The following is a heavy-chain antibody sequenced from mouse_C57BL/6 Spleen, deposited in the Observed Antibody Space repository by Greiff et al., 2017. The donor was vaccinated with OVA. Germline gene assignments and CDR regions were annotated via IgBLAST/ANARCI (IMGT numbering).Heavy chain of an antibody. J-gene: IGHJ4*01. CDR1: GYTFTDYE. V-gene: IGHV1-15*01. CDR2: IDPETGGT. Sequence: VQLQQSGAELVRPGASVTLSCKASGYTFTDYEMHWVKQTPVHGLEWIGAIDPETGGTAYNQKFKGKAILTADKSSSTAYMELRSLTSEDSAVYYCTRIYYAYHYAMDYWGQGTSVTVSS. CDR3: TRIYYAYHYAMDY. D-gene: IGHD2-2*01.